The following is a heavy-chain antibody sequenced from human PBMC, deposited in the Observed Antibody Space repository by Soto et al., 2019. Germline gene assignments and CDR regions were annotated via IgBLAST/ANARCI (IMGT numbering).Heavy chain of an antibody. CDR1: GDSVSSNSSA. CDR3: ARSGPGGYIDY. J-gene: IGHJ4*02. D-gene: IGHD3-22*01. CDR2: TYYRSKWYN. Sequence: PSQTLSLACGVSGDSVSSNSSACNCIRQSPSRGLEWLGRTYYRSKWYNHYAVSVKSRITVNPDTSKNQFSLQLNSVTPEDTAVYYCARSGPGGYIDYWGQGTLVTVPQ. V-gene: IGHV6-1*01.